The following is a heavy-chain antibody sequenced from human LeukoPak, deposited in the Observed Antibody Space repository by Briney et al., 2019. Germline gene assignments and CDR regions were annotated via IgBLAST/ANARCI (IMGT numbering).Heavy chain of an antibody. CDR1: GGSFSGYC. CDR2: INHSGST. V-gene: IGHV4-34*01. CDR3: ARAAGWGLDY. J-gene: IGHJ4*02. D-gene: IGHD3-16*01. Sequence: KSSETLSLTCAVYGGSFSGYCWSWIRQPPGKGLEWIGEINHSGSTNYNPSLKSRVTISVDTSKNQFSLKLSSVTAADTAVYYCARAAGWGLDYWGQGTLVTVSS.